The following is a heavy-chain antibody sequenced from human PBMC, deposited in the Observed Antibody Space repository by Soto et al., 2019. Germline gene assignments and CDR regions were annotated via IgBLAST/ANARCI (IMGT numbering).Heavy chain of an antibody. CDR3: ARDNPLAMPGKCGLFDY. CDR1: GDSVSSNSGA. J-gene: IGHJ4*02. Sequence: QVQLQQSGPGLVKPSQTLSLTCAISGDSVSSNSGAWKWIRQSPSRGLEWLGRTYYRSKWYIDYAVSVKSRITINPDPSKNQFSLQLNSVTPEHTAVYYCARDNPLAMPGKCGLFDYWGQGTPVTVS. D-gene: IGHD6-19*01. V-gene: IGHV6-1*01. CDR2: TYYRSKWYI.